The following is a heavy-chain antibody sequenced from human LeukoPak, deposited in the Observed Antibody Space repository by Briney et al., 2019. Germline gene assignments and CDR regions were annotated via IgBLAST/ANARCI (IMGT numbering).Heavy chain of an antibody. CDR2: ISAYNGNT. CDR1: GYTFTSYG. Sequence: ASVKVSCKASGYTFTSYGISWVRQAPGQGLEWMGWISAYNGNTNYAQKFQGRVTMTTDTSTSTAYMELRNLRSDDTAVYYCARSYRSREFAYWGQGTLVTVSS. D-gene: IGHD3-16*02. CDR3: ARSYRSREFAY. J-gene: IGHJ4*02. V-gene: IGHV1-18*01.